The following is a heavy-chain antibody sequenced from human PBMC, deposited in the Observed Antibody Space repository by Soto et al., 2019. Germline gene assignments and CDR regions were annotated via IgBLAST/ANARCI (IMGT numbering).Heavy chain of an antibody. D-gene: IGHD1-1*01. CDR1: GASISGFY. CDR2: IYATGTT. Sequence: SETLSLTCTVSGASISGFYWSWIRKSAGKGLEWMGRIYATGTTDYNPSLKSRVMMSVDTSKKQFSLKLRSVTAADTAVYYCVRDGTKTLRDWFDPWGQGISVTVSS. J-gene: IGHJ5*02. CDR3: VRDGTKTLRDWFDP. V-gene: IGHV4-4*07.